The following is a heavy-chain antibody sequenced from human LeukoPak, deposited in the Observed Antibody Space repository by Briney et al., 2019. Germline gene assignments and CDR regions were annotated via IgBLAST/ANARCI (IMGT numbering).Heavy chain of an antibody. D-gene: IGHD3-10*01. V-gene: IGHV1-8*01. Sequence: GASVKVSCKASGYTFTSSDINWVRQATGQGLEWMGWMNPNSGNTGYAQKFQGRVTMTRNTSISTAYMELSSLRSEDTAVYYCARGLLWFGDHFDYWGQGTLVTVSS. J-gene: IGHJ4*02. CDR3: ARGLLWFGDHFDY. CDR1: GYTFTSSD. CDR2: MNPNSGNT.